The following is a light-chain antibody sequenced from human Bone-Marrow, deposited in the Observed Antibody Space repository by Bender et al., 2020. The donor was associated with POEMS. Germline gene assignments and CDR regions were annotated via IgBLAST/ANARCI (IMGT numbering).Light chain of an antibody. V-gene: IGLV2-8*01. CDR1: SSDVGGYNY. CDR3: SSYTTSSTKV. CDR2: EVT. J-gene: IGLJ3*02. Sequence: QSVLTQPPSASGSLGQSVTISCTGSSSDVGGYNYVSWYQQHPGKAPKVLIYEVTERPSGVPDRFSGSKSGNTASLTVSGLQAEDEADYYCSSYTTSSTKVFGGGTKLTVL.